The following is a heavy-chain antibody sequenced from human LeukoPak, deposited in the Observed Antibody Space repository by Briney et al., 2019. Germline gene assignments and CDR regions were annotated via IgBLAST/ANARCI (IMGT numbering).Heavy chain of an antibody. V-gene: IGHV3-66*01. CDR3: AKRLDYTSGPFDY. J-gene: IGHJ4*02. CDR1: GFTVSSSY. D-gene: IGHD3-10*01. Sequence: GGSLRLSCAPSGFTVSSSYMSWVRQAPGKGLEWVSIIYSSGSTYYADSVKGRFTISRDNSKNTLYLQMNSLRAEDTAVYYCAKRLDYTSGPFDYWGQGTLVTVSS. CDR2: IYSSGST.